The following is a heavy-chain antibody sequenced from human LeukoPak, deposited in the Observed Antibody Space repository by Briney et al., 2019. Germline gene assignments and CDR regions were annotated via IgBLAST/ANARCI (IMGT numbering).Heavy chain of an antibody. D-gene: IGHD3-3*01. CDR2: ITTSTSYI. CDR1: GFTFSSFT. J-gene: IGHJ4*02. Sequence: GGSLRLSCAASGFTFSSFTMNWVRQAPGKGLEWVSSITTSTSYIFYADSVKGRFTISRDNAKNSLYLQMNSLRAEDTAVYYCARDYSYGSGYLYWGQGTLVTVSS. CDR3: ARDYSYGSGYLY. V-gene: IGHV3-21*01.